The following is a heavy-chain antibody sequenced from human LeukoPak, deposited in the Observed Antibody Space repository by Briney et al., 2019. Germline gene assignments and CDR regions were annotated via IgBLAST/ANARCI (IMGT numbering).Heavy chain of an antibody. Sequence: ASVKVSCKASGYTFTSYYMHWVRQAPGQGLEWMGIINPSGSSTSYAQKFQGRVTMTRDTSTSTVYMELSSLRSEDTAVYYCARDPGVSSAIAHYYFDCWGQGTLVTVSS. D-gene: IGHD2-2*02. V-gene: IGHV1-46*01. CDR2: INPSGSST. CDR1: GYTFTSYY. J-gene: IGHJ4*02. CDR3: ARDPGVSSAIAHYYFDC.